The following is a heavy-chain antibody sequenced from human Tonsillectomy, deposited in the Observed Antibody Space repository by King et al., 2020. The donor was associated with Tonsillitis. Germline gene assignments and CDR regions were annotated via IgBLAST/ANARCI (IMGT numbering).Heavy chain of an antibody. CDR3: ASDFVRGPYYYMDV. V-gene: IGHV1-69*01. CDR1: GGTFSSYA. Sequence: EQLVQSGAEVKKPGSSVKVSCKASGGTFSSYAVSWVRQTPGQGLECLGGIIPIFCTANYAQKLKYRYTITADESTGTVYMALGSLRSEDTAVYYCASDFVRGPYYYMDVWGKGTTVTVSS. D-gene: IGHD6-6*01. J-gene: IGHJ6*03. CDR2: IIPIFCTA.